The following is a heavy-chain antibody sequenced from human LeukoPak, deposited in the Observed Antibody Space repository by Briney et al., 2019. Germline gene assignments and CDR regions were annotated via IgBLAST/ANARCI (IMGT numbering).Heavy chain of an antibody. J-gene: IGHJ6*02. CDR3: AREVASGWRYYYYGMDV. V-gene: IGHV4-61*08. CDR2: IYYSGST. Sequence: PSETLSLTCAVSGGSISSGGYSWSWIRQPPGKGLEWIGYIYYSGSTNYNPSLKSRVTISVDTSKNQFSLKLSSVTAADTAVYYCAREVASGWRYYYYGMDVWGQGTTVTVSS. D-gene: IGHD3-10*01. CDR1: GGSISSGGYS.